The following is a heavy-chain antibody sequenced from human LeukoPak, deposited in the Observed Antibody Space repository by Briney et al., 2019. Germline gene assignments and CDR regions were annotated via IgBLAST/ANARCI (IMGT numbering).Heavy chain of an antibody. V-gene: IGHV3-23*01. CDR1: GFSFSSYG. Sequence: PGGSLRLSCAASGFSFSSYGINWVRQAPGKGLEWVSYISSSGGSRYYADSVKGRFTISRDNSKNTLYLQMNSLRAEDTAVYYCAKDRFYYDSSGYYREDWGQGTLVTVSS. J-gene: IGHJ4*02. CDR3: AKDRFYYDSSGYYRED. CDR2: ISSSGGSR. D-gene: IGHD3-22*01.